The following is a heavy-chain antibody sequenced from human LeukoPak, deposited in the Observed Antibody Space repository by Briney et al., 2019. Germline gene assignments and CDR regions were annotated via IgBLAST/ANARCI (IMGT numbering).Heavy chain of an antibody. CDR1: GGPISSGDYY. CDR2: IYYSGST. J-gene: IGHJ4*02. D-gene: IGHD6-19*01. CDR3: ARIAVAGRGGGYFDY. Sequence: SETLSLTYTVSGGPISSGDYYWSWIRQPPGKGLEWIGYIYYSGSTYYNPSLKSRVTISVDTSKNQFSLKLSSVTAADTAVYYCARIAVAGRGGGYFDYWGQGTLVTVSS. V-gene: IGHV4-61*08.